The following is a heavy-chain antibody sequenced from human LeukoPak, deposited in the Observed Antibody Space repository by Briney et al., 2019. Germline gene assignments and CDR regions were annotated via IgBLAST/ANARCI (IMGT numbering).Heavy chain of an antibody. Sequence: GGSLRLPCTASGLNFRTSWMSWVRQSPGKGLEFLANIKYDGTVKNYADSVKGRFTISRDNPKNSLYLQMNSLRPEDTAVYYCAKEGFYTFENWGQGTLVAVSS. D-gene: IGHD3-3*01. V-gene: IGHV3-7*01. J-gene: IGHJ4*02. CDR2: IKYDGTVK. CDR1: GLNFRTSW. CDR3: AKEGFYTFEN.